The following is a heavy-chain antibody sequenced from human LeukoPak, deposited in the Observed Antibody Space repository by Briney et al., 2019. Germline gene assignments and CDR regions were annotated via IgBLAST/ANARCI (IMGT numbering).Heavy chain of an antibody. CDR3: ARGLLYDSSGYYFPYYFDY. Sequence: GESLKISCKGSGYSFTSYWIGWVRQMPGKGLEWIGIIYPGDSDTRYSPSFQGQVTISADKSISTAYLQWSSLKASDTAMYYCARGLLYDSSGYYFPYYFDYWGQGTLVTVSS. V-gene: IGHV5-51*01. CDR1: GYSFTSYW. CDR2: IYPGDSDT. D-gene: IGHD3-22*01. J-gene: IGHJ4*02.